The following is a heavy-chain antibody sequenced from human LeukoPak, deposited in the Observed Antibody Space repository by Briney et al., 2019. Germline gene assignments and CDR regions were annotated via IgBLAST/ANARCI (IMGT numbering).Heavy chain of an antibody. D-gene: IGHD3-9*01. Sequence: GGSLRLPCAASGFTVSSNYMSWVRQAPGKGLEWVSVIYSGGSTYYADSVKGRFTISRDNSKNTLYLQMNSLRAEDTAVYYCARGVYYDILTNYFDYWGQGTLVTVSS. CDR2: IYSGGST. J-gene: IGHJ4*02. CDR1: GFTVSSNY. CDR3: ARGVYYDILTNYFDY. V-gene: IGHV3-53*01.